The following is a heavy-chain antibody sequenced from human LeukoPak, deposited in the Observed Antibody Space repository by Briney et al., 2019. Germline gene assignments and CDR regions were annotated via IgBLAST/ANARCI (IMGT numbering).Heavy chain of an antibody. CDR2: HKSDGKT. D-gene: IGHD3-22*01. Sequence: PGGSLRLSCAASGFTFSSYWMHWVRQAPGKGLVWVSRHKSDGKTNYADSVKGRFTISRDNAKNTVSLQMNSLRAEDTGVYYCARAPSEIGGYYPEYFRHWGQGTLVTVSS. V-gene: IGHV3-74*01. CDR3: ARAPSEIGGYYPEYFRH. CDR1: GFTFSSYW. J-gene: IGHJ1*01.